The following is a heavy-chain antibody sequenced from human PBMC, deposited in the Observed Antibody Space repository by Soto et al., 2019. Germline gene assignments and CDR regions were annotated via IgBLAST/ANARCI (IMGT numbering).Heavy chain of an antibody. J-gene: IGHJ6*02. CDR3: VRENYFYGMDV. CDR2: INNAGST. V-gene: IGHV3-66*01. Sequence: GGSLRLSCAASGFDASVNFMTWVRQAPGRGLEWASTINNAGSTFYADSVKGRFTISGDNSKNTLYLQMNSLRVEDTAMYYCVRENYFYGMDVWGQGTAVTVSS. CDR1: GFDASVNF.